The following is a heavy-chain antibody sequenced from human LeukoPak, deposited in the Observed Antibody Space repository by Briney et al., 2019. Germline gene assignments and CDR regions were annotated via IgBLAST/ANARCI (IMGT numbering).Heavy chain of an antibody. Sequence: PGGSLRLSCAASGFTFSDYYMSWIRQAPGKGLEWVSYISSSGSTIYYADSVKGRFTISRDNAKNSLYLQMNSLRAEDTAVYYCARHRYSSSWFQFDYWGQGTLVTVSS. CDR2: ISSSGSTI. J-gene: IGHJ4*02. V-gene: IGHV3-11*01. D-gene: IGHD6-13*01. CDR3: ARHRYSSSWFQFDY. CDR1: GFTFSDYY.